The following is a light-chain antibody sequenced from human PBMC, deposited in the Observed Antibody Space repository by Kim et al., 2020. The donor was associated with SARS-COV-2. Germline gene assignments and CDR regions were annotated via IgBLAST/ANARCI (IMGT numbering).Light chain of an antibody. CDR2: DVS. CDR3: SSYSSSATVV. J-gene: IGLJ3*02. V-gene: IGLV2-14*03. CDR1: SSDVGADKY. Sequence: QSALTQPASVSGSPGQSITISCTGTSSDVGADKYVSWYQQHPGKAPKVIIYDVSSRPSGVSSRFSGSKSGNTASLTISGLQAEDEADYFCSSYSSSATVVFGGGTQLTVL.